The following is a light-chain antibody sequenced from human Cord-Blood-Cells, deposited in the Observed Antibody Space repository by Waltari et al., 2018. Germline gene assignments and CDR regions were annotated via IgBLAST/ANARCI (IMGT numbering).Light chain of an antibody. CDR1: QSVSSSY. V-gene: IGKV3-20*01. J-gene: IGKJ2*01. CDR2: GAS. Sequence: EIVLTQSPGTLSLSPGERATLSCKASQSVSSSYLAWYQQKPGQAPRLLIYGASSRATCIPDRFSGSGSGTDFTLTISRLEPESFAVYYCQQYGSSYTFGQGTKLEIK. CDR3: QQYGSSYT.